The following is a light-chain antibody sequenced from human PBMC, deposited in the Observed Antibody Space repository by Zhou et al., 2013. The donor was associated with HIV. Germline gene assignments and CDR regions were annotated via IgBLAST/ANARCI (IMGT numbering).Light chain of an antibody. CDR1: QNINSW. V-gene: IGKV1-5*03. Sequence: DIQMTQSPSTLSVSVGDRVTITCRASQNINSWLAWYQQKPGKAPKLLIYKASTLESGVPSRFSGSGSGTEFTLTIWSLQPDDFATYYCQQLNGYPVTFGGGTKVEIK. J-gene: IGKJ4*01. CDR2: KAS. CDR3: QQLNGYPVT.